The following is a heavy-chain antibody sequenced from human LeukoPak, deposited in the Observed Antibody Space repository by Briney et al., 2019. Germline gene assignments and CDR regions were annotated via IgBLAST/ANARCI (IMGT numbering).Heavy chain of an antibody. CDR3: AKDHMGDGYNYGYWYFDL. J-gene: IGHJ2*01. CDR1: GFTFSSYA. D-gene: IGHD5-24*01. CDR2: ISGSGVST. Sequence: GGSLRLSCAASGFTFSSYAMTWVRQAPGKGLEWVSAISGSGVSTYYADSVKGRFTISRDNSKNTLYLQMNSLRAEDTAVYYCAKDHMGDGYNYGYWYFDLWGRDTLVTVSS. V-gene: IGHV3-23*01.